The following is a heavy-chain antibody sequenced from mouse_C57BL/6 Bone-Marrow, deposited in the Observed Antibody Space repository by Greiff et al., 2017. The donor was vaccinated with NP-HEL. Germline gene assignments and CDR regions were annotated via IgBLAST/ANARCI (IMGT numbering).Heavy chain of an antibody. CDR1: GYTFTDYY. CDR3: ARKGYLMDY. CDR2: INPNNGGT. D-gene: IGHD3-1*01. V-gene: IGHV1-26*01. J-gene: IGHJ4*01. Sequence: VQLQQSGPELVKPGASVKISCKASGYTFTDYYMNWVKQSHGKSLEWIGDINPNNGGTSYNQKFKGKATLTVDKSSSTAYMELRSLTSEDSAVYYCARKGYLMDYWGQGTSVTVSS.